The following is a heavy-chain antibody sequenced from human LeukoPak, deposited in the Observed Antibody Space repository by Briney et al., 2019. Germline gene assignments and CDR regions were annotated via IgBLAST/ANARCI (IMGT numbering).Heavy chain of an antibody. V-gene: IGHV3-48*01. CDR3: ARDPRSSTSYQYYYMDV. CDR2: ISSSSSTI. Sequence: GGSLSLSCAASVFTFSSYSMNWVRQAPGKGLEWISYISSSSSTIDYADSVKGRFTISRDNAKNSLYLQMNSLRAEDTAVYYCARDPRSSTSYQYYYMDVWGKGTMVTVSS. CDR1: VFTFSSYS. J-gene: IGHJ6*03. D-gene: IGHD2-2*01.